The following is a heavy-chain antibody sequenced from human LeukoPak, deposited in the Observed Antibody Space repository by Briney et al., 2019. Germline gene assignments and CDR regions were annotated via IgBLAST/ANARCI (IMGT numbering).Heavy chain of an antibody. J-gene: IGHJ4*02. CDR3: ARGRPGDYFDY. D-gene: IGHD6-25*01. V-gene: IGHV1-2*02. CDR1: GYTFTVYF. CDR2: INPNSGGT. Sequence: GASVNVSCKASGYTFTVYFMHWVRQAPGQGLEWMGWINPNSGGTSYLQNFQGRVTMTRDTSISTAYMDLSRLRSDDTAVYYCARGRPGDYFDYWGQGTLVTVSS.